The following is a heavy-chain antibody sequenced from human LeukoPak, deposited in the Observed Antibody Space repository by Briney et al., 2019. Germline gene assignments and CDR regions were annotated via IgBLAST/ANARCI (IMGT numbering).Heavy chain of an antibody. CDR3: ARDGGNFRWPNYMDV. J-gene: IGHJ6*03. V-gene: IGHV1-2*02. Sequence: HWASVKVSCKASGYTFTGCYMHWVRQAPGQGLEWMGWINPNSGGTNYAQKFQGRVTMTRDTSISTAYMELSRLRSDDTAVYYCARDGGNFRWPNYMDVWGKGTTVTVSS. D-gene: IGHD3-16*01. CDR2: INPNSGGT. CDR1: GYTFTGCY.